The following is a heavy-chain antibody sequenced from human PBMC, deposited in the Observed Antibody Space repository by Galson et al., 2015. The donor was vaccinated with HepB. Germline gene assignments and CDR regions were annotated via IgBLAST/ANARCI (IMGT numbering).Heavy chain of an antibody. CDR1: GFTFSSYA. J-gene: IGHJ3*02. CDR3: ARCEYQLLSSAFDI. CDR2: IWYDGSNK. D-gene: IGHD2-2*01. Sequence: SLRLSCAASGFTFSSYAMHWVRQAPGKGLEWVALIWYDGSNKYYADSVKGRFTISRDNSKNTLYLLMNSLRADDTAVYYCARCEYQLLSSAFDIWGQGTMVTVSS. V-gene: IGHV3-33*01.